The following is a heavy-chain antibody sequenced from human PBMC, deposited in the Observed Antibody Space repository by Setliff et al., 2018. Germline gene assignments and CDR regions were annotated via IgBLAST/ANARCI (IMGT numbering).Heavy chain of an antibody. CDR3: ARDGGIGGRDGYNFVDY. CDR1: GYTFTSYD. V-gene: IGHV1-8*01. J-gene: IGHJ4*02. Sequence: GASVKVSCKASGYTFTSYDINWVRQATGQGLEWMGWMNPNSGNTGYAQKFQGRVTMTRNTSISTAYMELSSLRSEDTAVYYCARDGGIGGRDGYNFVDYWGQGTLVTSPQ. CDR2: MNPNSGNT. D-gene: IGHD2-15*01.